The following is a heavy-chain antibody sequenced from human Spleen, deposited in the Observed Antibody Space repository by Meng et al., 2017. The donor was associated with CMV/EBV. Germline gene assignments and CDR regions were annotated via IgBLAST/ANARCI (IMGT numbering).Heavy chain of an antibody. D-gene: IGHD6-25*01. Sequence: ISGKTSGYTVTSSWIAWVRQLPRKGLEWMGVIFPGDSDTRYSPSFQGQVTMSVDKSISTAFLQWSSLKASDTAMYYCARQEADWFDSWGQGTLVTVSS. J-gene: IGHJ5*01. V-gene: IGHV5-51*01. CDR1: GYTVTSSW. CDR2: IFPGDSDT. CDR3: ARQEADWFDS.